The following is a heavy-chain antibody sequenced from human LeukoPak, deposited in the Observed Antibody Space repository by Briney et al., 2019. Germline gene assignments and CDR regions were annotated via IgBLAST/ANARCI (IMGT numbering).Heavy chain of an antibody. D-gene: IGHD5-12*01. CDR1: GFTFSSYA. CDR3: ARDGLYRTRWLQGYFDY. V-gene: IGHV3-30-3*01. CDR2: ISYDGSNK. J-gene: IGHJ4*02. Sequence: GGSLRLSCAASGFTFSSYAMHWVRQAPGKGLEWVAVISYDGSNKYYADSVKGRFTISRDNSKNTLYLQMNSLRAEDTAVYYCARDGLYRTRWLQGYFDYWGQGTLVTVYS.